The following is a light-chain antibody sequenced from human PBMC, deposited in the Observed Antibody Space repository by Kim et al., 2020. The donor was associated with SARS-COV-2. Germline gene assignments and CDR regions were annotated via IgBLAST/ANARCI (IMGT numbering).Light chain of an antibody. V-gene: IGKV1-39*01. J-gene: IGKJ1*01. Sequence: DIQMTQSQSSLSASVGDRVTITCRASQSISSYLNWYQQKPGKAPKLLIYAASSLQSGVPSRFSGSGSGTDFTLTISSLQPEDFATYYCQQSYSTPPWTFGQGTKVDIK. CDR1: QSISSY. CDR3: QQSYSTPPWT. CDR2: AAS.